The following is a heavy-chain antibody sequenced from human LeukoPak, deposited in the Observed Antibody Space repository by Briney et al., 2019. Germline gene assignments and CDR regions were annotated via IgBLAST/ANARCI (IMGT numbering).Heavy chain of an antibody. CDR2: IYYSGST. CDR1: GGSISNYY. V-gene: IGHV4-59*01. D-gene: IGHD6-13*01. CDR3: ARSITSSWYGDFQH. J-gene: IGHJ1*01. Sequence: KPSETLSLTCTVSGGSISNYYWSWLRQPPGKGLEWIGYIYYSGSTNYNPSLKSRVTISVDTSKNQFSLKLSSVTAADTAVYYCARSITSSWYGDFQHWGQGTLVTVSS.